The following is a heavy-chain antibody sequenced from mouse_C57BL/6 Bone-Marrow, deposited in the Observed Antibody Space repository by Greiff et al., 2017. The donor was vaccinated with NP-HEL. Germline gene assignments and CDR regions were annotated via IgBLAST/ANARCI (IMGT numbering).Heavy chain of an antibody. CDR1: GYSITSGYY. Sequence: EVKLVESGPGLVKPSQSLSLTCSVTGYSITSGYYWNWIRQFPGNKLEWMGYISYDGSNNYNPSLKNRISITRDTSKNQFFLKLNSVTTEDTATYYCARYWDFDYWGQGTTLTVSS. CDR2: ISYDGSN. J-gene: IGHJ2*01. D-gene: IGHD4-1*01. V-gene: IGHV3-6*01. CDR3: ARYWDFDY.